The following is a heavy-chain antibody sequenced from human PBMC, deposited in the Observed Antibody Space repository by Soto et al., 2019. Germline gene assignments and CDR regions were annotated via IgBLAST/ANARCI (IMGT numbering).Heavy chain of an antibody. Sequence: GGSLRLSCVASGFTFSRYEMNWVRQAPGKGLEWISYITGSGETVFYADSVKGRFTISRNNAKNSLFLQMNGLRVEDTAVYFCAREDTSVVNLFDFWGQGALVTVSS. CDR2: ITGSGETV. CDR3: AREDTSVVNLFDF. CDR1: GFTFSRYE. D-gene: IGHD5-18*01. J-gene: IGHJ4*02. V-gene: IGHV3-48*03.